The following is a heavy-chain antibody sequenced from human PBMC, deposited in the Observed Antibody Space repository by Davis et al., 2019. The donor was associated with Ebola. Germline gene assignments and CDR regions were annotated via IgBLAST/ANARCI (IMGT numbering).Heavy chain of an antibody. V-gene: IGHV4-39*01. CDR2: IYYSGIT. Sequence: SETLSLTCTVSGGSIISSSSYWGWIRQPPRKGLEWIGSIYYSGITYYNPSLKSRVTISVDTSKNQFSLKLRSVTAADTAVYYCARRLMITFGGVIVSGDAFDIWGQGTMVTVSS. D-gene: IGHD3-16*02. J-gene: IGHJ3*02. CDR3: ARRLMITFGGVIVSGDAFDI. CDR1: GGSIISSSSY.